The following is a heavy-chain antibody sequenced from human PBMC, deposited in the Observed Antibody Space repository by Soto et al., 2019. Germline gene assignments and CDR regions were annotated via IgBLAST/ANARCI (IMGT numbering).Heavy chain of an antibody. CDR3: AKSRSWVIMGPNWLDP. V-gene: IGHV1-18*01. D-gene: IGHD2-8*01. Sequence: QDQLVQSGPEVKRPGASVKVSCKASGYTFTSYGISWVRQAPGQGLEWMGWISGYNGNTEYAQNFQGRVTMTTDTSTSTAYMELRSLSSDDTAVYYCAKSRSWVIMGPNWLDPWGQGTLVTVSS. CDR1: GYTFTSYG. CDR2: ISGYNGNT. J-gene: IGHJ5*02.